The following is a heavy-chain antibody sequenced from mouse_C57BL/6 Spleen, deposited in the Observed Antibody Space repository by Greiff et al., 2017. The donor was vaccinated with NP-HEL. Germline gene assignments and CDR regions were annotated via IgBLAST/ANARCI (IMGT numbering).Heavy chain of an antibody. V-gene: IGHV3-8*01. CDR2: ISYSGST. Sequence: EVQLQESGPGLAKPSPTLSLTCSVTGYSITSDYWNWIRKFPGNKLEYMGYISYSGSTYYNPSLKSRISITRDTSNNQYSLQFNSVTTVDTATYYGARSGDGYYAIDYWGQGTSVTVSS. CDR3: ARSGDGYYAIDY. J-gene: IGHJ4*01. CDR1: GYSITSDY.